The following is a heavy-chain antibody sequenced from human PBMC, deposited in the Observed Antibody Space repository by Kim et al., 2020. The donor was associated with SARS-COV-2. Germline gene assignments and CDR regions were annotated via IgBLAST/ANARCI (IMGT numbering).Heavy chain of an antibody. V-gene: IGHV7-4-1*02. CDR2: INTNTGNP. CDR3: ARGARGGYSGYDWTYYFDY. J-gene: IGHJ4*02. Sequence: ASVKVSCKASGYTFTSYAMNWVRQAPGQGLEWMGWINTNTGNPTYAQGFTGRFVFSLDTSVSTAYLQISSLKAEDTAVYYCARGARGGYSGYDWTYYFDYWGQGTLVTVSS. CDR1: GYTFTSYA. D-gene: IGHD5-12*01.